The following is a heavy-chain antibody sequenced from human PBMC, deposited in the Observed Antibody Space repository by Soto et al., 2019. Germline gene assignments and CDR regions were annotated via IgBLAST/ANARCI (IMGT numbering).Heavy chain of an antibody. V-gene: IGHV4-59*08. CDR1: GGSINFYY. D-gene: IGHD3-9*01. J-gene: IGHJ4*02. Sequence: SETLSLTCTVSGGSINFYYWSWIRQPPGKGLEWIGSIYYRGNTNYNPSFKSRVTISVDTSKNQFSLRLNSVTAADTAVYYCARHPGYYDVLTGYSTYYFESWGQGTLVTVSS. CDR3: ARHPGYYDVLTGYSTYYFES. CDR2: IYYRGNT.